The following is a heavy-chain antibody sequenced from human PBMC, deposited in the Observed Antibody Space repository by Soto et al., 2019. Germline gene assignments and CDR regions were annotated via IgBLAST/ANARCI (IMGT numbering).Heavy chain of an antibody. CDR1: GFTFSSYG. D-gene: IGHD5-18*01. Sequence: QVQLVESGGGVVQPGRSLRLSCAASGFTFSSYGMHWVRQAPGKGLEWVAVISYDGSNKYYADSVKGRFTISRDNSNNTLYLQMNSLRAEDTAVYYCAKDRPTGYSYGYADYWDQGTLVTVS. CDR3: AKDRPTGYSYGYADY. V-gene: IGHV3-30*18. CDR2: ISYDGSNK. J-gene: IGHJ4*02.